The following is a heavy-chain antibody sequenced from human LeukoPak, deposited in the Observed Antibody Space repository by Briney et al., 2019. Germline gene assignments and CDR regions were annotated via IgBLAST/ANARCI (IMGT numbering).Heavy chain of an antibody. CDR3: ARHGGITIFGVAQPGGAFDI. CDR2: ITPMFGTT. J-gene: IGHJ3*02. Sequence: SVKVSCKASGGTFSSFAISWVRQAPGQGLEWMGRITPMFGTTNYAQNFQGRVTINTDESTSTAYMEVSSLRSEDTAVYYCARHGGITIFGVAQPGGAFDIWGQGTMVTVSS. CDR1: GGTFSSFA. V-gene: IGHV1-69*05. D-gene: IGHD3-3*01.